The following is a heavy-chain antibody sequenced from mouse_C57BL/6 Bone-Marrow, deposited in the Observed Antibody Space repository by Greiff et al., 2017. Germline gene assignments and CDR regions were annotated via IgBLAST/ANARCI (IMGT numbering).Heavy chain of an antibody. Sequence: DVMLVESGGGLVKPGGSLKLSCAASGFTFSDYGMHWVRQAPEKGLEWVAYISSGISTIYYAVPVKGRFTLSRDKANNTPFLQLHSLRSEDTDMYCAVSGGYKYEEAWFAYWGQGTLVTVSA. CDR2: ISSGISTI. V-gene: IGHV5-17*01. D-gene: IGHD2-14*01. CDR1: GFTFSDYG. J-gene: IGHJ3*01. CDR3: VSGGYKYEEAWFAY.